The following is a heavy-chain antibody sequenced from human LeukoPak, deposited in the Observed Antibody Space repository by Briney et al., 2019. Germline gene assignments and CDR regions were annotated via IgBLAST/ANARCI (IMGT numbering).Heavy chain of an antibody. D-gene: IGHD5-24*01. Sequence: GGSLRLSCAASEFTFNYYDMNWVRQAPGKGLEWVSAISGSGGTPYYADSVKGRFTISRDNSENTLYLQMNSLRAEDTAVYYCARGPQLTYFYYMDVWGKGTTVTVSS. CDR2: ISGSGGTP. V-gene: IGHV3-23*01. CDR1: EFTFNYYD. J-gene: IGHJ6*03. CDR3: ARGPQLTYFYYMDV.